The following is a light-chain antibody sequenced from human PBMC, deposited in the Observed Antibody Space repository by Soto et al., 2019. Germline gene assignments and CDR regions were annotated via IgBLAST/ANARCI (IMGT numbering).Light chain of an antibody. J-gene: IGLJ1*01. Sequence: QSALTQPPSVSGSPGQSVAISCTGTSSDVGSYNRVSWYQQPPGAAPKLMIYEVSNRPSGVPDRFSGSKSGNTASLTISGLQAEYEADYYCNSYTGSSTYVFGTGTKLPVL. CDR1: SSDVGSYNR. CDR2: EVS. V-gene: IGLV2-18*02. CDR3: NSYTGSSTYV.